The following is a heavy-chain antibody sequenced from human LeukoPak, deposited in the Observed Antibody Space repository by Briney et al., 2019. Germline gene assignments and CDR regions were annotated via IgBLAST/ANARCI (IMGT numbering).Heavy chain of an antibody. V-gene: IGHV1-2*06. Sequence: ASVKVSCKASGYTFTGYYMHWVRQAPGQGLEWMGRINPNSGGTNYAQKFQGRVTMTRDTSISTAYMELSRLRSDDTALYYCAKGALTAMVTGVFDYWGQGTLVTVSS. D-gene: IGHD5-18*01. J-gene: IGHJ4*02. CDR3: AKGALTAMVTGVFDY. CDR1: GYTFTGYY. CDR2: INPNSGGT.